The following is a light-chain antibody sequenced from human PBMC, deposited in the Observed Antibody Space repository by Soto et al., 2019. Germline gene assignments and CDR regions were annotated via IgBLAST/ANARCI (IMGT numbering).Light chain of an antibody. CDR2: DVS. CDR3: GSYAGSYLNYV. Sequence: QSALTQPRSVSGSPGQSVTISCTGNSSDVGGYNYVSWYQQHPGKAPKLMIYDVSKRPSGVPDRFSGSKSGNTASLTISGLQAEDEADYYCGSYAGSYLNYVFGTGTQLTVL. J-gene: IGLJ1*01. V-gene: IGLV2-11*01. CDR1: SSDVGGYNY.